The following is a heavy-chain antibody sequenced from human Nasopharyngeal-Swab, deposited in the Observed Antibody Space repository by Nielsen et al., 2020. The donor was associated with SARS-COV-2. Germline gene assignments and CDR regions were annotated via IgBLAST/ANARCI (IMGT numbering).Heavy chain of an antibody. Sequence: SVKVSCKASGGTFSSYAISWVRQAPGQGLEWMGRIIPILGIANYAQKFQGRVTITADKSTSTAYMELSSLRSEDTAVYYCARVELRPNPYYYYYGMDVWGQGTTVTVSS. CDR1: GGTFSSYA. CDR2: IIPILGIA. J-gene: IGHJ6*02. D-gene: IGHD1-26*01. V-gene: IGHV1-69*04. CDR3: ARVELRPNPYYYYYGMDV.